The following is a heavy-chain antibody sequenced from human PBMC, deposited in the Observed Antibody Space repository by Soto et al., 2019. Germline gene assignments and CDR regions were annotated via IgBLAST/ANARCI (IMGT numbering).Heavy chain of an antibody. J-gene: IGHJ6*03. CDR1: GFTFSIYA. Sequence: PGGSLRLSCAACGFTFSIYAVSWVRQAQGKGLEWVSAISGSGGSTYYADSVKGRFTISRDNSKNTLYLQMNSLRAEDTAVYYCAKDRARGYCTSSGCYGDYYYYMDVWGKGTTVTVSS. CDR2: ISGSGGST. D-gene: IGHD2-2*01. V-gene: IGHV3-23*01. CDR3: AKDRARGYCTSSGCYGDYYYYMDV.